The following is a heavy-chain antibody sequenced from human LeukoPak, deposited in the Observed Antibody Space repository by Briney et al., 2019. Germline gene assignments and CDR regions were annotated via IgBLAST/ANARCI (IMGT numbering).Heavy chain of an antibody. J-gene: IGHJ4*02. Sequence: PGGSLRLSCAASGFSFSSYAMSWVRQAPGKGLEWVSGISGSGATTYYADSVKGRFTISRDNSKNTLYLQMSSLRAEDTAVYYCVKAGRYSWGPRGSLVDVDYWGQGTLVTVSS. V-gene: IGHV3-23*01. D-gene: IGHD5-18*01. CDR3: VKAGRYSWGPRGSLVDVDY. CDR1: GFSFSSYA. CDR2: ISGSGATT.